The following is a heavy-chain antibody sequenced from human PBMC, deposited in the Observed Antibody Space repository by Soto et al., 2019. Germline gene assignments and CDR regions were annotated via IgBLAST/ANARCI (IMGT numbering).Heavy chain of an antibody. Sequence: QVQLMQSGAEVKKPGSSVKVSCKASGGTFSTSAISWVRQAPGEGLEWVGGIMPVFATPDYAQKFQGGVTISADESTTTAYLELTSLTTDDTAVYYCARDKARQQLGGNYYYILDVWGQGTAITVSS. CDR3: ARDKARQQLGGNYYYILDV. CDR1: GGTFSTSA. J-gene: IGHJ6*02. D-gene: IGHD3-3*02. CDR2: IMPVFATP. V-gene: IGHV1-69*12.